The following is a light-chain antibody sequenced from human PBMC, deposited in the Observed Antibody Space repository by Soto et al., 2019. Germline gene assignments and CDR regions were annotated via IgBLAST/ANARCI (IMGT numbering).Light chain of an antibody. CDR2: EGS. J-gene: IGLJ1*01. CDR1: SNDVGRYNQ. V-gene: IGLV2-23*01. Sequence: QSALTQPPSVSGTPGQRVTISCSGSSNDVGRYNQVSWYQQHPGKAPKVMIYEGSQRPSGVSNRFSGSKSGNTASLTISGLQAEDEADYYCCSYVGSTTYVFGTGTKLTVL. CDR3: CSYVGSTTYV.